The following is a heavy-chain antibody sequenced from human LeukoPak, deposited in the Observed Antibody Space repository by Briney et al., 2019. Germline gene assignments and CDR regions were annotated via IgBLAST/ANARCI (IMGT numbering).Heavy chain of an antibody. V-gene: IGHV1-46*01. Sequence: ASVKVSCKASGYTFTSYYMHWVRQAPGQGLEWMGIINPSGGSTSYAQKFQGRVTMTRDMSTGTVYMELSSLRSEDTAVYYCARGGYYDSSGYSFDYWGQGTLVTVSS. J-gene: IGHJ4*02. D-gene: IGHD3-22*01. CDR2: INPSGGST. CDR3: ARGGYYDSSGYSFDY. CDR1: GYTFTSYY.